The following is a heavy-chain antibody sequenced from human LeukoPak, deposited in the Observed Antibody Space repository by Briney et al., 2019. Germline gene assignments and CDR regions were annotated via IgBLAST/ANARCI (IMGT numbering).Heavy chain of an antibody. CDR1: GGSISSYY. V-gene: IGHV4-59*08. CDR3: ARHVVTLYYYDSSGYLDY. D-gene: IGHD3-22*01. Sequence: SETLSLTCTVSGGSISSYYWSWIRQPPGKGLEWIGYIYYSGSTNYNPSLKSRVTISVDTSKNQFSLKLSSVTAADTAVYSCARHVVTLYYYDSSGYLDYWGQGTLVTVSS. J-gene: IGHJ4*02. CDR2: IYYSGST.